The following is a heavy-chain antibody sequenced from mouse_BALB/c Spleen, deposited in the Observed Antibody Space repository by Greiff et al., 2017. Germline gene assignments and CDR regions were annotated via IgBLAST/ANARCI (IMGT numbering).Heavy chain of an antibody. V-gene: IGHV1S137*01. J-gene: IGHJ2*01. CDR3: ARSRYDVGFDY. D-gene: IGHD2-14*01. CDR2: ISTYYGDA. Sequence: QVQLKQSGAELVRPGVSVKISCKGSGYTFTDYAMHWVKQSHAKSLEWIGVISTYYGDASYNQKFKGKATMTVDKSSSTAYMELARLTSEDSAIYYCARSRYDVGFDYWGQGTTLTVSS. CDR1: GYTFTDYA.